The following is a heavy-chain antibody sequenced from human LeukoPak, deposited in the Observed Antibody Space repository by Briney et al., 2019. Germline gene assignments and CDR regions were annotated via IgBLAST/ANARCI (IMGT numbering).Heavy chain of an antibody. CDR1: GFSFSNYT. D-gene: IGHD3-22*01. V-gene: IGHV3-33*08. CDR3: ARNYYDSSGYYPVDY. J-gene: IGHJ4*02. Sequence: PGGSLRLSCAASGFSFSNYTMNWVRQAPGKGLEWVAVIWYDGSNKYYADSVKGRFTISRDNSKNTLYLQMNSLRAEDTAVYYCARNYYDSSGYYPVDYWGQGTLVTVSS. CDR2: IWYDGSNK.